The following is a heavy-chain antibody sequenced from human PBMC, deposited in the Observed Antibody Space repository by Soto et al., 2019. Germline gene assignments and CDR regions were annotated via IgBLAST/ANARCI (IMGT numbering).Heavy chain of an antibody. CDR3: ARVGYYYDSSGSSRPNKPFDI. V-gene: IGHV4-59*01. CDR1: GGSISSYS. J-gene: IGHJ3*02. Sequence: SETLSLTCTVSGGSISSYSWSWIRQPPGKGLEWIGYIYYSGSTNYNPSLQSRVTISVDTSTNQFSLKLSSVTAADTAVYYCARVGYYYDSSGSSRPNKPFDIWGQGTMVTVSS. CDR2: IYYSGST. D-gene: IGHD3-22*01.